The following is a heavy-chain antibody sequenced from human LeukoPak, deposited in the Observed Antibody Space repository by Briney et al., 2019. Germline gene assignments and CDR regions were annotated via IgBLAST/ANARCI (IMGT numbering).Heavy chain of an antibody. CDR1: GGSISGHY. CDR3: ARLGVDYDMDV. J-gene: IGHJ6*02. Sequence: SETLSLTCTVSGGSISGHYWTWVRQPPGEGLEWIGQIHYSGKADYNPSLRSRITISVDTSKNQMSLKVTSVTAADTAVYYCARLGVDYDMDVWGQGTTVTVS. V-gene: IGHV4-59*11. CDR2: IHYSGKA.